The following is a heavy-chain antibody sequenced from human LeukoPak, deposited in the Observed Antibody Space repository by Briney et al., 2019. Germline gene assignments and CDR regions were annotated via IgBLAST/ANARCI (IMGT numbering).Heavy chain of an antibody. D-gene: IGHD3-22*01. CDR3: AKDRATYYYDSSGFDY. J-gene: IGHJ4*02. CDR2: IWYDGSNK. CDR1: GFTFSSYG. V-gene: IGHV3-33*06. Sequence: GRSLRLSCAASGFTFSSYGMHWVRQAPGKGLEWVAVIWYDGSNKYYADSVKGRFTISRDSSKNTLYLQMNRLRAEDTAVYYCAKDRATYYYDSSGFDYWGQGTLVTVSS.